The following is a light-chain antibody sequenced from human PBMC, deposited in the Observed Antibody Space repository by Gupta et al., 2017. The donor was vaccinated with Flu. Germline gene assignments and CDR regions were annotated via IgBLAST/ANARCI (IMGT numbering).Light chain of an antibody. CDR1: QTISSN. CDR2: GAS. CDR3: QQYNDWPRT. J-gene: IGKJ1*01. Sequence: EIVMTQSPATLSVSPGERATLSCRTSQTISSNLAWYQQKPGQAPRLLIYGASSRATGIPARFSGSGSATEFTLTISSLHSEDFAVYYCQQYNDWPRTFGQGTKVEIK. V-gene: IGKV3-15*01.